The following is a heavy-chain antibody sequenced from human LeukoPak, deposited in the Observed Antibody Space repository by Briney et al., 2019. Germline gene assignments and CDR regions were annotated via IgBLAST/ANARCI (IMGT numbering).Heavy chain of an antibody. J-gene: IGHJ4*02. CDR2: IKQDGSEK. D-gene: IGHD2-2*01. CDR1: GFTISSYW. V-gene: IGHV3-7*01. CDR3: ARDCSSTSCYFDY. Sequence: GRSLRLSCAASGFTISSYWMSWVRQAPGKGLEWVANIKQDGSEKYYVDSVKGRFTISRDNAKNSLYLQMNSLRAEDTAVYYCARDCSSTSCYFDYWGQGTLVTVSS.